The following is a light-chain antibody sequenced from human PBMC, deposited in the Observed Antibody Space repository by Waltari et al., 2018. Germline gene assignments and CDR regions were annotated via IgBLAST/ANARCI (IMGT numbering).Light chain of an antibody. CDR2: DAS. V-gene: IGKV3-11*01. Sequence: ELVLTQSPATLSLSPGERATLSCRASQSVSSYLAWYQQKPGQAPRLLIYDASNRATGIPARFSGSGSGTDFTLTISSLEPEDFAVYYCQQRSNWPGPTFGQGTKLEIK. CDR3: QQRSNWPGPT. CDR1: QSVSSY. J-gene: IGKJ2*01.